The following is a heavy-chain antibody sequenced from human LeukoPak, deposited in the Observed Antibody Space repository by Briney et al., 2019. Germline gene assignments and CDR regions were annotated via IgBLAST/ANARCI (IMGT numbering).Heavy chain of an antibody. V-gene: IGHV1-69*13. J-gene: IGHJ4*02. CDR1: GGTFSSYA. D-gene: IGHD4-17*01. Sequence: SVKVSCKASGGTFSSYAISWVRQAPGQGLEWMGGIIPIFDTANYAQKFQGRVTITADESTSTAYMELSSLRSEDTAVYYCARGHGDYLYYFDYWGQGTLVTVSS. CDR3: ARGHGDYLYYFDY. CDR2: IIPIFDTA.